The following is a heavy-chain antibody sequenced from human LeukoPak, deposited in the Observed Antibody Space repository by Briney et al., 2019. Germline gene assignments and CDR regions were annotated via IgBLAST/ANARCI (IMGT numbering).Heavy chain of an antibody. D-gene: IGHD1-1*01. Sequence: SETLSLTCTVSGGSISSSSYYWGWIRRPPGKGLEWIGSIYYRGSTYYNPSLKSRVTISVDTSKNQFSLKLSSVTAADTAVYYCARSRVTYKYDMDVWGQGTTVTVSS. V-gene: IGHV4-39*01. J-gene: IGHJ6*02. CDR2: IYYRGST. CDR3: ARSRVTYKYDMDV. CDR1: GGSISSSSYY.